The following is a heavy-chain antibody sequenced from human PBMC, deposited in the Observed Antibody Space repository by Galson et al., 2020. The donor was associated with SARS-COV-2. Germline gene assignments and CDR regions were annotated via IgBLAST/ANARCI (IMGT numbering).Heavy chain of an antibody. J-gene: IGHJ4*02. D-gene: IGHD2-2*01. CDR3: ARETDDHTSSWYEY. Sequence: GGSLRLSCAASGFTFSSSAMHWVRQAPGKGLEWVAIISYDGTTGYNSDSVTGRFTISRDISKNTLYLQMSRLRPEDTGVYYCARETDDHTSSWYEYLGQGTLVTGSP. CDR1: GFTFSSSA. V-gene: IGHV3-30*04. CDR2: ISYDGTTG.